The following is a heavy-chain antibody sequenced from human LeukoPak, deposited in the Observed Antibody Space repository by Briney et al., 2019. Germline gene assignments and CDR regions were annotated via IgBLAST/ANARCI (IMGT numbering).Heavy chain of an antibody. CDR3: ARARYETRIWPKSRYDYYHYMDV. J-gene: IGHJ6*03. CDR2: INAGNGNT. Sequence: GASVKVSCKASGYTFTSYTIHWVRQAPGQRLEWMGWINAGNGNTKYSQEFQDGVTITRDTSASTAYMELSSLRSEDMAVYYCARARYETRIWPKSRYDYYHYMDVWGKGTTVTVSS. CDR1: GYTFTSYT. D-gene: IGHD3-3*01. V-gene: IGHV1-3*03.